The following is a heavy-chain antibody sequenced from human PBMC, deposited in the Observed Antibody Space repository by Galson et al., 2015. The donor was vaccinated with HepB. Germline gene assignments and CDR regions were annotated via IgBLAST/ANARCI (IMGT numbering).Heavy chain of an antibody. J-gene: IGHJ4*02. D-gene: IGHD3-22*01. CDR1: GGTFSSYA. Sequence: SVKVSCKASGGTFSSYAISWVRQAPGQGLEWMGIITPSDGSTNYAQRYQGRVTMTRDTSTNTVYMELSGLRSEDTAVYYCAREGYDSSGYYESFDHWGQGTLVTVSS. CDR2: ITPSDGST. V-gene: IGHV1-46*01. CDR3: AREGYDSSGYYESFDH.